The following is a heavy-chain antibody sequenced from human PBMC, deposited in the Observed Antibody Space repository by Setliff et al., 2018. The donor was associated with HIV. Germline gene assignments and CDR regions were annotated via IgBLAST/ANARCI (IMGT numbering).Heavy chain of an antibody. CDR3: ARRGDFFYYAMDV. CDR1: GGSISSGSYY. CDR2: IYTNGYT. J-gene: IGHJ6*02. V-gene: IGHV4-61*09. Sequence: ASETLSLTCTVSGGSISSGSYYWTWIRQPAGKGPEWIGHIYTNGYTNYNPSLKSRVTISVDTSKNQFSLKLSSVTAADTAVYYCARRGDFFYYAMDVWGQGTTVTVSS.